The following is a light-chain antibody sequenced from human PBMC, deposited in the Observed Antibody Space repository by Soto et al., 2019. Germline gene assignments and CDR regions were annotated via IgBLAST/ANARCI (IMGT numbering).Light chain of an antibody. V-gene: IGKV3-15*01. CDR1: QSVSSK. J-gene: IGKJ2*01. Sequence: EIVMTQSPATLSVSPGEGATLSCKASQSVSSKLAWYQQKPGQAPRVLIYGAFTRATGIPARFSGSGSGTEFVLTISRLQSEDFAVYYCLQYNDWPFTFGHGTKLEIK. CDR3: LQYNDWPFT. CDR2: GAF.